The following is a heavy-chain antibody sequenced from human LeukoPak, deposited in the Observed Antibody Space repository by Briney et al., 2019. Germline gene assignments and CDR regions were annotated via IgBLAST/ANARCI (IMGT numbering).Heavy chain of an antibody. CDR2: INAGNGNT. CDR1: RYTFTSYA. D-gene: IGHD5-24*01. V-gene: IGHV1-3*01. CDR3: ARGRWSATTASYYLDF. Sequence: ASVKVSCKASRYTFTSYAMHWVRQAPGQRLEWMGWINAGNGNTKYSQKFQGRVTITRDTSASTAYMELSSLTSEDTAVYYCARGRWSATTASYYLDFWGQGTLVTVSS. J-gene: IGHJ4*02.